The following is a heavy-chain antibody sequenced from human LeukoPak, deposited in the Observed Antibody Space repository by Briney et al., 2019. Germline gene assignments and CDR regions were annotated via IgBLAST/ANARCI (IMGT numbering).Heavy chain of an antibody. CDR1: GGSISSYY. CDR2: IYYSGST. Sequence: SETLSLTCTVSGGSISSYYWSWIRQPPGKGLEWIGSIYYSGSTYYNPSLKSRVTISVDTSKNQFSLKLSSVTAADTAVYYCVTMVRGVIMDFDYWGQGTLVTVSS. CDR3: VTMVRGVIMDFDY. D-gene: IGHD3-10*01. J-gene: IGHJ4*02. V-gene: IGHV4-59*05.